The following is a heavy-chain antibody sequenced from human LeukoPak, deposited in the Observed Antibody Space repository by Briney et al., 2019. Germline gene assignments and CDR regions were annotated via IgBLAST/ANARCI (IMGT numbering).Heavy chain of an antibody. Sequence: GGSLRLSCAASGFTFSSHWMSWVRQAPGKGLEWVANIKQDGSEKYYVDSVKGRFTISRDNAKNSLYLQMNSLRAEDTAVYYCARVVALVGDYPHLFDYWGQGTLVTVSS. D-gene: IGHD4-17*01. CDR1: GFTFSSHW. V-gene: IGHV3-7*01. J-gene: IGHJ4*02. CDR2: IKQDGSEK. CDR3: ARVVALVGDYPHLFDY.